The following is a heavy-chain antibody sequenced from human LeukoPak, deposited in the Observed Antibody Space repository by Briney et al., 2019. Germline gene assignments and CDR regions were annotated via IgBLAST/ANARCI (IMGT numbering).Heavy chain of an antibody. V-gene: IGHV1-2*04. CDR3: ARGSSSYHLSWFDP. CDR2: INPNSGGT. Sequence: GASVKVSCKASGYTFTGYYMHWVRQAPGQGLEWMGWINPNSGGTNYAQKFQGWVTMTRDTSISTAYMELSRLRSDDTAVYYCARGSSSYHLSWFDPWGQGTLVTVSS. D-gene: IGHD6-13*01. CDR1: GYTFTGYY. J-gene: IGHJ5*02.